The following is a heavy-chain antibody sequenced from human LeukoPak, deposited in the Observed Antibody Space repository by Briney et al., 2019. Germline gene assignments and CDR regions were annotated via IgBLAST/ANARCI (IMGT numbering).Heavy chain of an antibody. Sequence: ASVKVSCKASGYTFTSYGISWVRQAPGQGLEWMGWISAYNGNTDYAQKLQGRVTMTTDTSTSTAYMELRSLRSDDTAVYYCAREVSSGWYSGNDYWGQGTLVTVSS. V-gene: IGHV1-18*01. D-gene: IGHD6-19*01. J-gene: IGHJ4*02. CDR3: AREVSSGWYSGNDY. CDR2: ISAYNGNT. CDR1: GYTFTSYG.